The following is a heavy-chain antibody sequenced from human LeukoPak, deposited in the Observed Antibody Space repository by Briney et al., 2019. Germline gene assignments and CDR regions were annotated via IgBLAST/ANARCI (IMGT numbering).Heavy chain of an antibody. CDR3: ARERYFGSGSLLYYYGMDV. CDR1: GGSISNYY. J-gene: IGHJ6*02. V-gene: IGHV4-4*07. CDR2: FYTSGST. Sequence: PSETLSLTCTVSGGSISNYYWSWIRQPAGKGLEWIGRFYTSGSTNYNPSLKSRVTLSVDTSKNQFSLKLSSVTAADTAVYYCARERYFGSGSLLYYYGMDVWGQGTTVTVSS. D-gene: IGHD3-10*01.